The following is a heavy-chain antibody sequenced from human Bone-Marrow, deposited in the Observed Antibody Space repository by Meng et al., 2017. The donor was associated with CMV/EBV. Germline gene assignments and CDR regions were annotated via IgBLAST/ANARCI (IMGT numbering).Heavy chain of an antibody. D-gene: IGHD7-27*01. Sequence: SGPTLVKPTQTLTLTCTFSGFSLSTSGVGVGWIRQPPGKALEWLALIYWNDDKRYSPSLKSRLTITKDTSKNQVVLTMTNMDPVDTATYYCAHRPKRGGENNWFDPWSRGNLVTVSS. J-gene: IGHJ5*02. CDR1: GFSLSTSGVG. V-gene: IGHV2-5*01. CDR3: AHRPKRGGENNWFDP. CDR2: IYWNDDK.